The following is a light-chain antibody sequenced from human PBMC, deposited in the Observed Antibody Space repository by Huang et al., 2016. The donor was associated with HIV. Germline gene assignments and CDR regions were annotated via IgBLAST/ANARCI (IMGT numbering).Light chain of an antibody. V-gene: IGKV4-1*01. CDR1: QSVLYSTNSKNY. J-gene: IGKJ1*01. Sequence: DIVMTQSPDSLAVSLGERATIKCRSRQSVLYSTNSKNYLAWFQQKPGKAPRLLIYWTASRESGVPDRFSGSGSGTDFTLTISSLEAEDAAVYYCQQYYSIPQTFGQGTKVEIK. CDR3: QQYYSIPQT. CDR2: WTA.